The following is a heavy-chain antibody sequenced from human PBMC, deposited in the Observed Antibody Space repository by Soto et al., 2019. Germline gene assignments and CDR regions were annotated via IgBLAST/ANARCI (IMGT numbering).Heavy chain of an antibody. Sequence: QVQLQESGPGLVKPSETLFLTCTVSGSSVSSHSYYWSWIRQPPGKGLEWIGHIYDSGSTDYNPSLQSRVTISEDTSKIQFSLKLRSVTAADTALYFCAREGRYYDSGYDYWGQGTLVTVSS. CDR2: IYDSGST. D-gene: IGHD3-10*01. CDR3: AREGRYYDSGYDY. V-gene: IGHV4-61*01. CDR1: GSSVSSHSYY. J-gene: IGHJ4*02.